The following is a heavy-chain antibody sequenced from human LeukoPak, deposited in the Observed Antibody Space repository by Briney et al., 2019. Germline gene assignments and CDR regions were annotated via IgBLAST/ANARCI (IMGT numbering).Heavy chain of an antibody. CDR3: ARHLYGSGLHRIDY. J-gene: IGHJ4*02. CDR2: IYYTGTS. CDR1: GDSISSGIYY. V-gene: IGHV4-31*03. D-gene: IGHD6-19*01. Sequence: SETLSLTCTVSGDSISSGIYYWSWIRQHPGKGLEWIGYIYYTGTSYHNPSLRSRVTISVDTSKNQFSLKLSSVTAADTAVYYCARHLYGSGLHRIDYWGQGTLVSVSS.